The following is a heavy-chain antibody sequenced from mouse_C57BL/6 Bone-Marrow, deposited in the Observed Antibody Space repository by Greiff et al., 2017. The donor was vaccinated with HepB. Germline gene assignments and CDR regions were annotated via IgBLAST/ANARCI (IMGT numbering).Heavy chain of an antibody. CDR1: GYTFTSYW. CDR3: ARMRYDACFAN. V-gene: IGHV1-59*01. CDR2: IDPSDSYT. J-gene: IGHJ3*01. D-gene: IGHD2-12*01. Sequence: VQLQQPGAELVRPGTSVKLSCKASGYTFTSYWMHWVKQRPGQGLEWIGVIDPSDSYTNSNQKFKGKATLTVDTSSSTAYMQLSSLTSEDSAVYFCARMRYDACFANWGQGTLATVSA.